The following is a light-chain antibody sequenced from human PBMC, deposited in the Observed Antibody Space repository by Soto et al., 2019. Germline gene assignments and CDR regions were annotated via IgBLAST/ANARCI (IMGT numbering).Light chain of an antibody. CDR3: ATWDGSLPAEV. V-gene: IGLV1-51*01. J-gene: IGLJ2*01. Sequence: QSVLTQPPSVSAAPGQKVNISCSGSSSNLGNNYVSWYQQLPGTAPKLLIYDNNKRPSGIPDRFSGSKSGTSGTLDITGLQTGDEADYYCATWDGSLPAEVFGGGTKVTVL. CDR1: SSNLGNNY. CDR2: DNN.